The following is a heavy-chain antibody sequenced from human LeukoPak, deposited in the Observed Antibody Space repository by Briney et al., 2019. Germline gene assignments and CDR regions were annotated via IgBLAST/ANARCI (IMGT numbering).Heavy chain of an antibody. Sequence: GGSLRLSCAASGFTFSSYWIHWVRQAPGKGLVWVSRINTDGSSTSYADSVKGRFTISRDNAKNTLYLQMNSLRAEDTAVYYCASSEMATTDDKFNYYYGMDVWGQGTTVTVSS. D-gene: IGHD5-24*01. CDR1: GFTFSSYW. J-gene: IGHJ6*02. V-gene: IGHV3-74*01. CDR2: INTDGSST. CDR3: ASSEMATTDDKFNYYYGMDV.